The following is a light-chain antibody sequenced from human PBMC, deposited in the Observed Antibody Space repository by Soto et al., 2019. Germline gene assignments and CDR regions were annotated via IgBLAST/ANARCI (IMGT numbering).Light chain of an antibody. CDR3: QQYDTSPPMYT. J-gene: IGKJ2*01. V-gene: IGKV3-20*01. CDR2: APS. CDR1: QSVDSTY. Sequence: SVLTHSPGTLSLSPGERATLSCRASQSVDSTYLAWYQQKPDQSPRLLIYAPSTRAAGIPDRFSGSGSGTDFTLTISRLEPNDVAVYYCQQYDTSPPMYTFGQGTKVDI.